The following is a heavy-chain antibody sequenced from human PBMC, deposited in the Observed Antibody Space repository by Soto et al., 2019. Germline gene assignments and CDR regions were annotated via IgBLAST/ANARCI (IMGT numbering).Heavy chain of an antibody. CDR1: GGTFSSYT. Sequence: QVQLVQSGAEVKKPGSSVKVSCKASGGTFSSYTISWVRQAPGQGLEWMGRIIPILGIANYAQKFQGRVTITADKSTSTAYMELSGLRSEDTAVYYCAGGYYDIGGNYFDYWGQGTLVTVSS. CDR2: IIPILGIA. D-gene: IGHD3-9*01. J-gene: IGHJ4*02. V-gene: IGHV1-69*02. CDR3: AGGYYDIGGNYFDY.